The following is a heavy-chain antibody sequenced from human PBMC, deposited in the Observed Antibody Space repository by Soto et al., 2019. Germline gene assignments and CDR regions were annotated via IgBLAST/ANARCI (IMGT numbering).Heavy chain of an antibody. Sequence: XXSSSYYWGWIRQPPGKGLEWIGSIYYSGSTYYNPSLKSRVTISVDTSKNQFSLKLSSVTAADTAVYYRARRPTNDFWSGYYGRTNWFDPWGQGTLVTLSS. J-gene: IGHJ5*02. CDR1: XXSSSYY. CDR3: ARRPTNDFWSGYYGRTNWFDP. V-gene: IGHV4-39*01. CDR2: IYYSGST. D-gene: IGHD3-3*01.